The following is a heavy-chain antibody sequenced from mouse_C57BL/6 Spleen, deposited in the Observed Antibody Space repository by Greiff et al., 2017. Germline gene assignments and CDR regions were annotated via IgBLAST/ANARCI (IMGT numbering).Heavy chain of an antibody. V-gene: IGHV7-3*01. CDR3: ARASLLRFYFDD. CDR2: LRNKANGYTT. CDR1: GFTFTDYY. J-gene: IGHJ2*01. D-gene: IGHD1-2*01. Sequence: EVKVVESGGGLVQPGGSLSLSCAASGFTFTDYYMSWVRQPPGKALEWLGFLRNKANGYTTEYSASVKGRFTISRDNSQSILYLQMNALRAEDSATYYCARASLLRFYFDDWGQGTTLTGSS.